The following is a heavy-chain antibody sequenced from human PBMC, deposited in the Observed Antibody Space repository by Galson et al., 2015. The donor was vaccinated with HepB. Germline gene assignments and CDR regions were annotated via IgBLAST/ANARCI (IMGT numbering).Heavy chain of an antibody. J-gene: IGHJ5*02. Sequence: VKVSCKASGYTFTSYGISWVRQAPGQGLEWMGWISAYNGNTNYAQKLQGRVTMTTDTSTSTAYMELRSLRSDDTAVYYCARVGDDYGGNVGWFDPWGQGTLVTVSS. CDR3: ARVGDDYGGNVGWFDP. D-gene: IGHD4-23*01. V-gene: IGHV1-18*04. CDR1: GYTFTSYG. CDR2: ISAYNGNT.